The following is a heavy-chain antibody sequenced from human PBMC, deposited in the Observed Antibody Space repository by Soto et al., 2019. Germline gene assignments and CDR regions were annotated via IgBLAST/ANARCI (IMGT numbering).Heavy chain of an antibody. V-gene: IGHV3-7*01. D-gene: IGHD2-2*03. CDR1: GFTFSSYW. CDR3: ARDQSVSWIPYYSYGMDV. Sequence: GSLRLSCAASGFTFSSYWMSWVRQAPGKGLEGVANIKQDGSEKYYVDSVKGRFTISRDNAKNSLYLQMNSLRAEDTAVYYCARDQSVSWIPYYSYGMDVWGQGTTVTVSS. CDR2: IKQDGSEK. J-gene: IGHJ6*02.